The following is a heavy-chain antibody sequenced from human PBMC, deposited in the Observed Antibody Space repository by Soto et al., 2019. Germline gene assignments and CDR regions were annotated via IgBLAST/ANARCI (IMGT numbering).Heavy chain of an antibody. CDR1: GFTFSSYS. CDR2: ISSSSSYI. CDR3: AKDLTGYVAPDNAFDI. D-gene: IGHD7-27*01. Sequence: GGSLRLSCAASGFTFSSYSMNWVRQAPGKGLEWVSSISSSSSYIYYADSVKGRFTISRDNSKNTLYLQMNSLRAEDTAVYYCAKDLTGYVAPDNAFDIWGQGTMVTVSS. J-gene: IGHJ3*02. V-gene: IGHV3-21*04.